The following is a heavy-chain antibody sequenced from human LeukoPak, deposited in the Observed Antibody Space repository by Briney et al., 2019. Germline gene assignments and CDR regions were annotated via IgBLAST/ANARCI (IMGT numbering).Heavy chain of an antibody. V-gene: IGHV3-7*01. CDR1: GFTFSNYW. Sequence: GGSLRLSCAASGFTFSNYWMSWVRLAPGKGPEWVAHINKDGSEKYYVDSAKGRFTISRDNAKNSVYLQMDSLRVEDTAVYYCARDKVTYWGQGTLVAVSS. CDR3: ARDKVTY. J-gene: IGHJ4*02. CDR2: INKDGSEK.